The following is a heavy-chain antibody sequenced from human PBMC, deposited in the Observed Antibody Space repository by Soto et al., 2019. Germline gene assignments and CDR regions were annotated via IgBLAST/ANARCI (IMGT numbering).Heavy chain of an antibody. CDR2: ISSGISDA. CDR3: ARVAF. CDR1: GCTFSLVS. Sequence: GWLRRPCAASGCTFSLVSVNWVRQVAWRGLEWGASISSGISDAWDADSVKGRFIIDRDNDQNSLFLQMNTLRPEDTAMYYYARVAFWGPGTPVTV. J-gene: IGHJ4*02. V-gene: IGHV3-21*01.